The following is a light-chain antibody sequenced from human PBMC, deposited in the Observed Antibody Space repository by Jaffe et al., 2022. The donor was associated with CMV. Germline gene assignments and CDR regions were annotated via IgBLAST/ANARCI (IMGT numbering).Light chain of an antibody. Sequence: SYVLTQPPSVSVAPGKTARITCGGNNIGSKSVHWYQQKPGQAPVLVIYYDSDRPSGIPERFSGSKSGDTATLTISRVEAGDEADYYCQNYESSSDHPVFGGGTKLSVL. J-gene: IGLJ2*01. CDR1: NIGSKS. V-gene: IGLV3-21*01. CDR2: YDS. CDR3: QNYESSSDHPV.